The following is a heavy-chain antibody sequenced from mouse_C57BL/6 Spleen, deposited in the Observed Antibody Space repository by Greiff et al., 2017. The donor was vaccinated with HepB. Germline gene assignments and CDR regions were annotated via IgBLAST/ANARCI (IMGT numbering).Heavy chain of an antibody. J-gene: IGHJ3*01. CDR1: GYTFTSYW. V-gene: IGHV1-52*01. Sequence: QVQLQQPGAELVRPGSSVKLSCKASGYTFTSYWMHWVKQRPIQGLEWIGNIDPSDSETHYNQKFKDKATLTVDKSSSTAYMQLSSLTSEDSAVYYCARERSSSPAWFAYWGQGTLVTVSA. CDR3: ARERSSSPAWFAY. D-gene: IGHD1-1*01. CDR2: IDPSDSET.